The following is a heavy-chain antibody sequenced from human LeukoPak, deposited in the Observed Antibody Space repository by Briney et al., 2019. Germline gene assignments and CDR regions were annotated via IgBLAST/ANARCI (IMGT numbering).Heavy chain of an antibody. CDR2: INHSGST. CDR3: AGPLYYFDY. V-gene: IGHV4-34*01. Sequence: PSETLSLTCAVYGGSFSGYYWSWIRQPPGKGLEWIGEINHSGSTNYNPSLKSRVTISIDTSKNQFSLKLSSVTAADTAVYYCAGPLYYFDYWGQGTLVTVSS. J-gene: IGHJ4*02. CDR1: GGSFSGYY.